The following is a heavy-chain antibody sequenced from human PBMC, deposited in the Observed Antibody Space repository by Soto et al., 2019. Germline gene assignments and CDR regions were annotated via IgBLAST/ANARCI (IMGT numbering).Heavy chain of an antibody. V-gene: IGHV4-39*02. CDR2: IYYDGST. Sequence: SETLYFTCTLYVGSININNYYWAWIRQPPGKGLAWIASIYYDGSTYYNPSLKSRVSISVDTSKNHFSLKLSSATAADTAVYYCAKVVVAATRHTDFDSWGQGTMVTGSS. D-gene: IGHD2-15*01. CDR3: AKVVVAATRHTDFDS. CDR1: VGSININNYY. J-gene: IGHJ4*02.